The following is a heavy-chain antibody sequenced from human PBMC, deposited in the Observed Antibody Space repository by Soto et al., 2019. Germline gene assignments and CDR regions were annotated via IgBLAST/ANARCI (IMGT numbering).Heavy chain of an antibody. Sequence: EVQLSESGGDLRQPGGSLRLSCAASGFTFTNYAMTWVRPTPGKGLEWVSGISASGGLKYYADSVQGRFTVSRDNSKNILYLQMDNLRDEDTPLYYCARAVGAPSGWLDPWGQGTQVTVSS. D-gene: IGHD1-26*01. CDR3: ARAVGAPSGWLDP. V-gene: IGHV3-23*01. CDR1: GFTFTNYA. CDR2: ISASGGLK. J-gene: IGHJ5*02.